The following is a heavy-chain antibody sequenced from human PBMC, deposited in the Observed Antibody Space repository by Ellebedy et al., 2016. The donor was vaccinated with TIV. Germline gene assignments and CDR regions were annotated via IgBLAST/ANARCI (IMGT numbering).Heavy chain of an antibody. D-gene: IGHD4-17*01. J-gene: IGHJ4*02. Sequence: GESLKISCKGSGYSFNSYWIGWVRQMPGKGLEWMGIIYPGDSHTTYSPSIQGQVTISADKSISTAYLQWSSLKASDTAIYYCARRRGYGDFIFDYWGQGTLVTVSS. CDR3: ARRRGYGDFIFDY. V-gene: IGHV5-51*01. CDR1: GYSFNSYW. CDR2: IYPGDSHT.